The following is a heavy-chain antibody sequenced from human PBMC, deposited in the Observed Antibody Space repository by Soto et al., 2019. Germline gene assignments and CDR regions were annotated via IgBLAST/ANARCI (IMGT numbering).Heavy chain of an antibody. J-gene: IGHJ6*02. V-gene: IGHV1-24*01. CDR1: GYTLTELS. D-gene: IGHD3-10*01. Sequence: ASVKVSCKVSGYTLTELSMHWVRQAPGKGLEWMGGFDPEDGETIYAQKFQGRVTMTEDTSTDTAYMVLSSLRSEDTAVYYCATADDGVRGVYYYYGMDVWGQGTTVTVSS. CDR3: ATADDGVRGVYYYYGMDV. CDR2: FDPEDGET.